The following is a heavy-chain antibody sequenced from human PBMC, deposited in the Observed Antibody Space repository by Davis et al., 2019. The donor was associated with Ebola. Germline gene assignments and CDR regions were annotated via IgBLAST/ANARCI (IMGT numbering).Heavy chain of an antibody. V-gene: IGHV1-18*01. CDR2: FSAYNGNT. CDR3: ARSWEADIVAIMAADLDY. D-gene: IGHD2-15*01. J-gene: IGHJ4*01. CDR1: GYTFTSYV. Sequence: AASVKVSCKASGYTFTSYVISWVRQAPGQGLEWMGWFSAYNGNTNYAQKLQGRVTMTTDTSTSTAYMELRSLRSDDTAVYYCARSWEADIVAIMAADLDYWGHGTLVTVSS.